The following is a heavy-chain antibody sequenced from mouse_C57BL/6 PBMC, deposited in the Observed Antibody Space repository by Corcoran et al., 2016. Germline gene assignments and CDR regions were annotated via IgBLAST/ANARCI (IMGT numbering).Heavy chain of an antibody. D-gene: IGHD6-1*01. CDR3: ARRLPHAVDY. J-gene: IGHJ4*01. V-gene: IGHV1-81*01. Sequence: QVQLQQSGAELARPGASVKLSCKASCYTFTSYGISWVKQRTGQGLEWIGEIFLGSGNIYYNEKVKGKATLTADKSSSTAYMELRSLTSEDSAVYFCARRLPHAVDYWGQGTSVTVSS. CDR1: CYTFTSYG. CDR2: IFLGSGNI.